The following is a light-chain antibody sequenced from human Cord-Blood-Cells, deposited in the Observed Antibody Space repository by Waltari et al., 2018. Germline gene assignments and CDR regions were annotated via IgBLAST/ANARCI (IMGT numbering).Light chain of an antibody. Sequence: DIVMTQSPDSLAVSLGERATXTCXSXXSVLYSSNNKNYLAWYQQKPGQPPKLLIYWASTRESGVPDRFSGSGSGTDFTLTISSLQAEDVAVYYCQQYYSTPFTFGPGTKVDIK. J-gene: IGKJ3*01. CDR3: QQYYSTPFT. CDR2: WAS. V-gene: IGKV4-1*01. CDR1: XSVLYSSNNKNY.